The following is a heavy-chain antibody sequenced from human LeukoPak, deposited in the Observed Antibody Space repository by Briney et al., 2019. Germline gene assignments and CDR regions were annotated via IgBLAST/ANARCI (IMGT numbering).Heavy chain of an antibody. CDR1: GYTFTGYY. J-gene: IGHJ4*02. Sequence: ASVKVSCKASGYTFTGYYMHWVRQAPGQGLEWMGWINPNSGGTNYAQKFQGRVTMTRDTSISTAYMELSRLRSDDTAVYYCARFGGYSSSWYRGGGDYWGQGTLVTVSS. CDR2: INPNSGGT. D-gene: IGHD6-13*01. V-gene: IGHV1-2*02. CDR3: ARFGGYSSSWYRGGGDY.